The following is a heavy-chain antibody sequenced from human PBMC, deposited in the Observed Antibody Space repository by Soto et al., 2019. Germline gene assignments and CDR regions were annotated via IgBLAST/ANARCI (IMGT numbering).Heavy chain of an antibody. J-gene: IGHJ6*02. CDR1: GFTFSGYT. CDR3: VRDTGFYDDAGQKYYYGMDV. V-gene: IGHV3-21*02. CDR2: ISMSSSDI. D-gene: IGHD3-22*01. Sequence: QLVESGGGLVKPGGSLRLSCAASGFTFSGYTMNWVRLAPGTGLEWVSSISMSSSDIYYADSVKGRFTISRENAKNSLSLQMNSLRAEDTAVYYCVRDTGFYDDAGQKYYYGMDVWGQGTTVTVS.